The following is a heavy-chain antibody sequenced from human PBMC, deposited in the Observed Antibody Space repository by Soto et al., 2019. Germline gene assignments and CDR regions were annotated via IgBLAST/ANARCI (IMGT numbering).Heavy chain of an antibody. V-gene: IGHV1-18*04. Sequence: ASVKVSCKASGYTFTSYVISWVRQAPGQGLEWMGWISAYNGNTNYAQKLQGRVTMTTDTSTSTAYMELRSLRSDDTAVYYCARDRYYDILTGPVHYYYYYGMDVWGQGTTVTVSS. D-gene: IGHD3-9*01. J-gene: IGHJ6*02. CDR2: ISAYNGNT. CDR3: ARDRYYDILTGPVHYYYYYGMDV. CDR1: GYTFTSYV.